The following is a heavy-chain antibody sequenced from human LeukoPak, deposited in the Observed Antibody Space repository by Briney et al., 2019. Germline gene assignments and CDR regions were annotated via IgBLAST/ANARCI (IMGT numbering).Heavy chain of an antibody. D-gene: IGHD1-26*01. CDR1: GYTLTELS. Sequence: ASVKVSCKVSGYTLTELSMHWVRQAPGKGLEWMGGFDTEDGETIYAQKFQGRVTMTEDTSTDTAYMELSSLRSEDTAVYYCATSEPPRESYEAFGYWGQGTLVTVSS. J-gene: IGHJ4*02. V-gene: IGHV1-24*01. CDR3: ATSEPPRESYEAFGY. CDR2: FDTEDGET.